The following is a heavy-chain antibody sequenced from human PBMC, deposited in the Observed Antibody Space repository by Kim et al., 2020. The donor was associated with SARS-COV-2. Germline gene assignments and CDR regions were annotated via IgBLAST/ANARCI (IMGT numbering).Heavy chain of an antibody. Sequence: ASVKVSCKASGYTFTSYDINWVRQATGQGLEWMGWMNPNSGNTGYAQKFQGRVTMTRNTSISTAYMELSSLRSEDTAVYYCARAGPVPAAGNKERWFDPWGQGTLVTVSS. CDR2: MNPNSGNT. D-gene: IGHD2-2*01. V-gene: IGHV1-8*01. CDR3: ARAGPVPAAGNKERWFDP. CDR1: GYTFTSYD. J-gene: IGHJ5*02.